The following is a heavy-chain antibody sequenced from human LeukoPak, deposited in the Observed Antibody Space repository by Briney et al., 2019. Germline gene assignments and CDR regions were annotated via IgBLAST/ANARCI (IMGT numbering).Heavy chain of an antibody. CDR3: ARAVVSGYFDY. CDR2: INPSGGST. J-gene: IGHJ4*02. Sequence: ASVKVSCKASGYTFTSYYMHWVRQAPGQGLEWMGIINPSGGSTSYAQKFQGRVTMTRNTSISTAYMELSSLRSEDTAVYYCARAVVSGYFDYWGQGTLVTVSS. CDR1: GYTFTSYY. D-gene: IGHD3-10*01. V-gene: IGHV1-46*01.